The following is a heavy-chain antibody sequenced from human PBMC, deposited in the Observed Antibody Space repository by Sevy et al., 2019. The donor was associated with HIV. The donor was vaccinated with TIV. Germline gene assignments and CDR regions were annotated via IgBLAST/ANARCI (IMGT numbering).Heavy chain of an antibody. CDR2: ISSSSRTI. CDR1: GFTFSNYS. Sequence: GESLKISCAASGFTFSNYSMTWVRQAPGKGLEWISYISSSSRTIYNADSVKGRFTISRDNAKNSLYLQMNSLRDEDTAVYYCARHVTNVVQRISTRAFDIWGQGTMVTVSS. V-gene: IGHV3-48*02. CDR3: ARHVTNVVQRISTRAFDI. J-gene: IGHJ3*02. D-gene: IGHD2-21*01.